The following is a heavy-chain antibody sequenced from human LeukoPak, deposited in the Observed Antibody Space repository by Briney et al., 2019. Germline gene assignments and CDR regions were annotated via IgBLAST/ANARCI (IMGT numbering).Heavy chain of an antibody. D-gene: IGHD6-13*01. Sequence: ASVKVSCKASGYTFTSYDINWVRQATGQGLEWMGWMNPNSGNTGNAQKFQGRVTMTRNTSISTAYMELSSLRSEDTAVYYCARGAYSNQVGWFDPWGQGTLVTVSS. V-gene: IGHV1-8*01. CDR1: GYTFTSYD. CDR2: MNPNSGNT. CDR3: ARGAYSNQVGWFDP. J-gene: IGHJ5*02.